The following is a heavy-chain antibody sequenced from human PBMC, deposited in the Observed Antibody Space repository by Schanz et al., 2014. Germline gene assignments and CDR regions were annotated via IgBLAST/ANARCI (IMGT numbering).Heavy chain of an antibody. D-gene: IGHD3-3*01. V-gene: IGHV4-61*05. Sequence: QVQLQESGPGLVKPSETLSLTCTVSGGSISSTSHYWAWIRQPPGKGLEWIGYIHQSGGTNYNPSLKIRVTILVDPSKNQFSLRLTSLTAADTAVYYCAKFLYDDPSWGQGTLVTVSS. CDR2: IHQSGGT. J-gene: IGHJ5*02. CDR1: GGSISSTSHY. CDR3: AKFLYDDPS.